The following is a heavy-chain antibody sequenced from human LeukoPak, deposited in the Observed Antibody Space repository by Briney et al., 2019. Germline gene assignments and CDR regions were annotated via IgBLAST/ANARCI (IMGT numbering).Heavy chain of an antibody. D-gene: IGHD3-22*01. CDR2: IYSTLTS. Sequence: SETLSLTCTVSGGSISSYYWSWIRQPPGKGLEWIGYIYSTLTSSYNPSLKSRVTISVDTSKSQFSLKLNSVTAADTAVYYCASSAPYYYDSANSDAFDIWGQGTMVTVSS. CDR1: GGSISSYY. J-gene: IGHJ3*02. V-gene: IGHV4-59*08. CDR3: ASSAPYYYDSANSDAFDI.